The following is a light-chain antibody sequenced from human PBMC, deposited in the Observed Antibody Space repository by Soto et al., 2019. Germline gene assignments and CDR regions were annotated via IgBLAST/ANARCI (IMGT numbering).Light chain of an antibody. CDR1: QDINTY. J-gene: IGKJ4*01. V-gene: IGKV1-33*01. CDR2: DAS. Sequence: DIQMTQSPSSLSASVGDRVTITCQASQDINTYLNWYKQKPGKAPNLLIYDASKLETGVPPRFSGGGSGTDFPFTVTSLQSEDIATYFCQQYDNLLLPFGGGTQVEL. CDR3: QQYDNLLLP.